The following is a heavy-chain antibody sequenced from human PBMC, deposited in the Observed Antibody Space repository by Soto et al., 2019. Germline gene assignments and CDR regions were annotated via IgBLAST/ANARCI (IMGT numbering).Heavy chain of an antibody. D-gene: IGHD3-22*01. CDR2: INSDGSRT. J-gene: IGHJ4*02. Sequence: PGGSLRLSCAASGFTFSSSWMHWVRQAPGKGLVWVSRINSDGSRTTYADSVKGRFTISRDNAKNMLHLQMNSLRAEDTAVYYCARALTYYYDIDYWGQGTLVTVPQ. CDR1: GFTFSSSW. CDR3: ARALTYYYDIDY. V-gene: IGHV3-74*01.